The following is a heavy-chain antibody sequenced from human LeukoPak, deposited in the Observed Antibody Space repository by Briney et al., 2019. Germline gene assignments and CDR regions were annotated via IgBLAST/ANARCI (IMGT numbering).Heavy chain of an antibody. J-gene: IGHJ6*03. CDR2: ISSSSSYI. Sequence: GGSLRLSCAASGFTFSSDSMNWVRQAPGKGLEWVSSISSSSSYIYYADSVKGRFTISRDNAKNSLYLQMNSLRAEDTAVYYCARDYYGSGSRSLYYYYMDVWGKGTTVTISS. D-gene: IGHD3-10*01. V-gene: IGHV3-21*01. CDR3: ARDYYGSGSRSLYYYYMDV. CDR1: GFTFSSDS.